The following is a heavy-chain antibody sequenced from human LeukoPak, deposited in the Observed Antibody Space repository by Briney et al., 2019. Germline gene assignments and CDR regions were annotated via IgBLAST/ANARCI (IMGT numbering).Heavy chain of an antibody. V-gene: IGHV3-23*01. CDR1: GFNFSNYA. CDR3: AKDRSSTTSCSNY. Sequence: GGSLRLSCAASGFNFSNYAMTWVRQAPGRGLEWVSAVTASSSNTYYADSVKGRFTISRDNSKNILYLEMNSLRVEDTAIYYCAKDRSSTTSCSNYWGRGTLVTVSS. D-gene: IGHD2-2*01. CDR2: VTASSSNT. J-gene: IGHJ4*02.